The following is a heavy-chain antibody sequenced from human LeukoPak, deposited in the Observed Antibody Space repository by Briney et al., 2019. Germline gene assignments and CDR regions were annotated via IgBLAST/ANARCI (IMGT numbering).Heavy chain of an antibody. Sequence: ASVKVSCKASGYTFTSYGISWVRQAPGQGLEWMGWISAYNGNTNYARKLRGRVTMTTDTSTSTAYMELRSLRSDDTAVYYCARDLPYSSSWNWFDPWGQGTLVTVSS. J-gene: IGHJ5*02. V-gene: IGHV1-18*01. CDR2: ISAYNGNT. D-gene: IGHD6-13*01. CDR1: GYTFTSYG. CDR3: ARDLPYSSSWNWFDP.